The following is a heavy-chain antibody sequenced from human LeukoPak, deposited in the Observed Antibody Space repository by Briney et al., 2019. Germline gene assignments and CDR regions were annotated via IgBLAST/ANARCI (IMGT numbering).Heavy chain of an antibody. CDR1: GFTFSTYS. Sequence: PGGSLRLSCAASGFTFSTYSMNWVRQAPGKGLEWVSCISSSSSIIYYADSVKGRFTISRDNARNSLYLQINSLRAEDTAVYYCARGSISTAGTFDYWGQGTLVTVSS. D-gene: IGHD6-13*01. J-gene: IGHJ4*02. V-gene: IGHV3-48*01. CDR3: ARGSISTAGTFDY. CDR2: ISSSSSII.